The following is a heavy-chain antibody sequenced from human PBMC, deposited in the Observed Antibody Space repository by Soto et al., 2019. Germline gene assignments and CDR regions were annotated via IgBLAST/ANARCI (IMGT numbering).Heavy chain of an antibody. CDR3: TTDFSILRYYDILTIDY. D-gene: IGHD3-9*01. V-gene: IGHV3-15*01. CDR2: IKSKTDGGTT. J-gene: IGHJ4*02. CDR1: GFTFSSAW. Sequence: EVQLVESGGGLVKPGGSLRLSCAASGFTFSSAWMSWVRQAPGKGLEWVGRIKSKTDGGTTDYAAPVKGRFTISRDDSKNTLYLQMNSLKTEDTAVYYCTTDFSILRYYDILTIDYWGQGTLVTVSS.